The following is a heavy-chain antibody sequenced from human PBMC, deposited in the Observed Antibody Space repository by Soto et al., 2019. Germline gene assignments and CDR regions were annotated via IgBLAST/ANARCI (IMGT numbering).Heavy chain of an antibody. CDR2: IIPIFGTA. J-gene: IGHJ5*02. Sequence: SVKVSCKASGGTFSSYAISWVRQAPGQGLEWMGGIIPIFGTANYAQKFQGRVTITADESTSTAYMELSSLRSEDTAVYYCARDKSNGDYVRWFDPWGQGTLVTVSS. CDR3: ARDKSNGDYVRWFDP. D-gene: IGHD4-17*01. CDR1: GGTFSSYA. V-gene: IGHV1-69*13.